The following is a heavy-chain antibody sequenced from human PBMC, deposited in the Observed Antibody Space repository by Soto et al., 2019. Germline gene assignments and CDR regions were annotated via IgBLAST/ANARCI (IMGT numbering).Heavy chain of an antibody. V-gene: IGHV4-34*01. CDR2: INHSGST. CDR3: ATLVGATVTDY. D-gene: IGHD1-26*01. CDR1: GGSFSGYY. J-gene: IGHJ4*02. Sequence: SETLSLTCAVYGGSFSGYYWSWIRQPPGKGLEWIGEINHSGSTNYNPSLKSRVTISVDTSKNQFSLKLSSVTAADTAVYYCATLVGATVTDYWGQGTLVTVSS.